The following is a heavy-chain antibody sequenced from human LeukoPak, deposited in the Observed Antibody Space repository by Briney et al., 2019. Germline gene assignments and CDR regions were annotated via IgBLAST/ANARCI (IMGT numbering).Heavy chain of an antibody. V-gene: IGHV3-53*01. J-gene: IGHJ6*03. CDR2: IYSGGST. Sequence: GGSLRLSCAASGFTVSSNYMSWVRQAPGKGLEWVSVIYSGGSTYYADSVKGRFTISRDNSTNTLYLQMNSLRAEDTAVYYCARAPYYYYMDVWGKGTTVTVSS. CDR3: ARAPYYYYMDV. CDR1: GFTVSSNY.